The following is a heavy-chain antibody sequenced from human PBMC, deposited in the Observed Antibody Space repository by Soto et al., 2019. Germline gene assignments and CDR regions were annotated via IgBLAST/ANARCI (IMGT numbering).Heavy chain of an antibody. D-gene: IGHD3-16*01. V-gene: IGHV1-3*01. CDR1: GYPFTSYA. CDR3: AIEQSGEIMTIADAFDI. CDR2: INAGNGNT. Sequence: QVQLVQSGADVQKPGASVKVSCKASGYPFTSYAIHWVRQAPGPRLEWMGWINAGNGNTQYSQKFQGRVTITRDTSASIDYMEVSSMRSEDTAGYYCAIEQSGEIMTIADAFDIWGQGTMVTVSS. J-gene: IGHJ3*02.